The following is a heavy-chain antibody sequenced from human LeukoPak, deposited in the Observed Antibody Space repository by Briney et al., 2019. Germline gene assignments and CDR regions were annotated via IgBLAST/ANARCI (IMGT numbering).Heavy chain of an antibody. V-gene: IGHV4-59*01. J-gene: IGHJ3*01. CDR2: FYYRESP. D-gene: IGHD3-22*01. CDR1: GDSINRYY. CDR3: AGKWDYNDGSSFSDAYDV. Sequence: SETLSLTCNVSGDSINRYYWSWIRQPPGKGLEWIGYFYYRESPSYNPSLKSRVTMSVDTSKNQFSLKLASVTAADTAVYYCAGKWDYNDGSSFSDAYDVRGLGTVVTVSS.